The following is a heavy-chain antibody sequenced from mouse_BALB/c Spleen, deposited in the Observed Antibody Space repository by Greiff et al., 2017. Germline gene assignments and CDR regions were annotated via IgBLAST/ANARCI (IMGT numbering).Heavy chain of an antibody. J-gene: IGHJ4*01. CDR3: ASPITTVEAYAMDY. Sequence: DVQLQESGPGLVKPSQSLSLTCSVTGYSITSGYYWNWIRQFPGNKLEWMGYISYDGSNNYNPSLKNRISITRDTSKNQFFLKLNSVTTEDTATYYCASPITTVEAYAMDYWGQGTSVTVSS. CDR2: ISYDGSN. D-gene: IGHD1-1*01. V-gene: IGHV3-6*02. CDR1: GYSITSGYY.